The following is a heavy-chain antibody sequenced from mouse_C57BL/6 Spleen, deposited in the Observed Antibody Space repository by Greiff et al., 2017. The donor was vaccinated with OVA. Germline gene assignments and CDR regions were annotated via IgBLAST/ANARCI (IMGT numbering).Heavy chain of an antibody. CDR3: ARGRYSNRYFDV. J-gene: IGHJ1*03. D-gene: IGHD2-5*01. CDR1: GYSFSSYW. V-gene: IGHV1-80*01. Sequence: QVQLQQSGAELVKPGASVKISCKASGYSFSSYWMNWVKQRPGKGLEWIGQIYPGDSDTNYNGKFKGKATLTADKSSSTAYMQLSSLTSEDSAVYFGARGRYSNRYFDVWGTGTTVTVSS. CDR2: IYPGDSDT.